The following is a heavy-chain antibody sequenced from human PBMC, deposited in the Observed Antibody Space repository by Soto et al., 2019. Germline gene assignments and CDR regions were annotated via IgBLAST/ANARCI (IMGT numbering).Heavy chain of an antibody. CDR2: IYDRGGT. V-gene: IGHV4-31*03. CDR1: GGSISSGDYY. Sequence: QVQLQESGPGLVKPSQTLSLTCTFSGGSISSGDYYWIWIRQHPGKGLAWIGYIYDRGGTYYNPSLKSRVTISTDTSQNQFSLKLSSVTAADTAVYYCATGMTTAVIFDYWGQGALVTVSS. D-gene: IGHD4-17*01. J-gene: IGHJ4*02. CDR3: ATGMTTAVIFDY.